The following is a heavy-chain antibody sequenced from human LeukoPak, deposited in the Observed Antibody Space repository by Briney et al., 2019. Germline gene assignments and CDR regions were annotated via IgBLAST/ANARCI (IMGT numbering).Heavy chain of an antibody. CDR2: ISGSGSST. J-gene: IGHJ6*02. D-gene: IGHD3-10*01. Sequence: GGSLRLSCEASGFTFSTYAMTWVRQAPGKGLEWVSGISGSGSSTFYADSVKGRFTISRDNSKNTVDLQMKSLRAEDTAEYYCAKDRFYGSGTANWYYGMDVWGQGTTVTVSS. V-gene: IGHV3-23*01. CDR1: GFTFSTYA. CDR3: AKDRFYGSGTANWYYGMDV.